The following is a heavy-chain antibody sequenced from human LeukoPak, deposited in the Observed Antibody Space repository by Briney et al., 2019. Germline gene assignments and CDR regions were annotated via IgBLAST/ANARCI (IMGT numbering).Heavy chain of an antibody. J-gene: IGHJ4*02. CDR2: IWYDGSNK. CDR3: ARGFQLLWFGESSAFDY. D-gene: IGHD3-10*01. CDR1: GFTFSSYG. V-gene: IGHV3-33*01. Sequence: GGSLRLSCAASGFTFSSYGMHWVPQAPGKGLEWVAVIWYDGSNKYYADSVKGRFTISRDNSKNTLYLQMNSLRAEDTAVYYCARGFQLLWFGESSAFDYWGQGTLVTVSS.